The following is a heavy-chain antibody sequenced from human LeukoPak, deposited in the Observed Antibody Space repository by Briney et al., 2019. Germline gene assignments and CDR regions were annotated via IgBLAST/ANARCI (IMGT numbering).Heavy chain of an antibody. CDR2: ISGSGGNT. D-gene: IGHD6-13*01. J-gene: IGHJ6*02. CDR1: GFTFSSYA. CDR3: AKAKAAVGTWEWWFGMAI. V-gene: IGHV3-23*01. Sequence: GGSLRLSCAASGFTFSSYAMSWVRQAPGKGLEWVSSISGSGGNTYYADSVKGRFTISRDNSKNTVYGPMNSLRADDTGVYYWAKAKAAVGTWEWWFGMAIWGQGTTVTVSS.